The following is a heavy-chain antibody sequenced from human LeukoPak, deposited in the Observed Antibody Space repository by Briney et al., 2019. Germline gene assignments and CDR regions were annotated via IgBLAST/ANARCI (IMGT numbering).Heavy chain of an antibody. V-gene: IGHV4-31*03. D-gene: IGHD2-2*01. J-gene: IGHJ5*02. CDR2: IYYSGST. CDR1: GGSISSGGYY. Sequence: SETLSLPCTVSGGSISSGGYYWSWIRQHPGKGLEWIGYIYYSGSTYYNPSLKSRVTISVDTSKNQFSLKLSSVTAADTAVYYCAREGAYRSSTSCRKKAWFDPWGQGTLVTVSS. CDR3: AREGAYRSSTSCRKKAWFDP.